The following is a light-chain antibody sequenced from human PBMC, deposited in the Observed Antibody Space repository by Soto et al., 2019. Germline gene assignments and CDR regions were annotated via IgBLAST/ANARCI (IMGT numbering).Light chain of an antibody. Sequence: SYELTQPPSVYVSPGQTASITCSGDKLGNKYTCWYQQKPGQSPVLVIYQDSKRPSGIPERFSGSNSGNTATLTISGTQAIDEADYYCQAWDSSTAVFGGGTKLTVL. CDR3: QAWDSSTAV. J-gene: IGLJ2*01. CDR2: QDS. CDR1: KLGNKY. V-gene: IGLV3-1*01.